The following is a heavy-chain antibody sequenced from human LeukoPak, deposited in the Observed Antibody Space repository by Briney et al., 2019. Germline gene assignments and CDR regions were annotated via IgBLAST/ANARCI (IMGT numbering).Heavy chain of an antibody. J-gene: IGHJ4*02. Sequence: PGGSLRLSCAASGFIFSNSAMSWVRQAPGKGLEWVSGIKGGGTGTYYAYSVRGRVTISRDNSKNTLHLDMNSVRAEDTAIYYCAKAGAIKFDFWGQGILVTVSS. CDR1: GFIFSNSA. CDR2: IKGGGTGT. D-gene: IGHD1-26*01. V-gene: IGHV3-23*01. CDR3: AKAGAIKFDF.